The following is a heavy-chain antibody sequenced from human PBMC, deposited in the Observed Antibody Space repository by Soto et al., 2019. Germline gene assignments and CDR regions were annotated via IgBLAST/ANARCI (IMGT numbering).Heavy chain of an antibody. V-gene: IGHV3-30*18. CDR1: GFTFSSYG. D-gene: IGHD3-10*01. CDR3: AKQVRGVIIPPHSVFDY. J-gene: IGHJ4*02. Sequence: GGSLRLSCAASGFTFSSYGMHWVRQAPGKGLEWVAVISYDGSNKYYADSVKGRFTISRDNSKNTLYLQMNSLRAEDTAVYYCAKQVRGVIIPPHSVFDYWGQGTLVTVSS. CDR2: ISYDGSNK.